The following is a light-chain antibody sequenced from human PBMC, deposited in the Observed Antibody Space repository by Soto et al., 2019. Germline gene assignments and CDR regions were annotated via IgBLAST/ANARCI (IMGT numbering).Light chain of an antibody. J-gene: IGKJ5*01. CDR2: DAS. Sequence: DIQMTQSPSTLSASVGDRVTITCRASQSISSWLAWYQQKPGKAPKLLIYDASSLESGVPSRFSGSGTGTDLTLKISSVEADDVGVYYCMQALQTPISFGQGTRLEI. V-gene: IGKV1-5*01. CDR1: QSISSW. CDR3: MQALQTPIS.